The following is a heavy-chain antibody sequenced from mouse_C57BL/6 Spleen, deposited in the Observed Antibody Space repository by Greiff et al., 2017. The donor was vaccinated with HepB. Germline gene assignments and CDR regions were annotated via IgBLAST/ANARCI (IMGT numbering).Heavy chain of an antibody. Sequence: EVQGVESGGCLVKPGGSLKLSCAASGFTFSDYGMHWVRPAPEKGLEWVAYISSGSSTIYYADTVKGRFTISRDNAKYTLFLQMTSLRSEDTAMYYCARNYDGYYYAVDYWGKGTSVNVAS. D-gene: IGHD2-3*01. J-gene: IGHJ4*01. CDR3: ARNYDGYYYAVDY. V-gene: IGHV5-17*01. CDR1: GFTFSDYG. CDR2: ISSGSSTI.